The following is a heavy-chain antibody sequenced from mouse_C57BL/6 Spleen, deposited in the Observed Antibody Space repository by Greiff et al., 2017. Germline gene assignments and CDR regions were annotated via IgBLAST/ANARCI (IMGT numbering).Heavy chain of an antibody. V-gene: IGHV1-74*01. CDR3: AIDWRIYYGNYDAMDY. D-gene: IGHD2-1*01. Sequence: QVQLKQPGAELVKPGASVKVSCKASGYTFTSYWMHWVKQRPGQGLEWIGRIHPSDSDTNYNQKFKGKATLTVDKSSSTAYMQLSSLTSEDSAVYYCAIDWRIYYGNYDAMDYWGQGTSVTVSS. J-gene: IGHJ4*01. CDR1: GYTFTSYW. CDR2: IHPSDSDT.